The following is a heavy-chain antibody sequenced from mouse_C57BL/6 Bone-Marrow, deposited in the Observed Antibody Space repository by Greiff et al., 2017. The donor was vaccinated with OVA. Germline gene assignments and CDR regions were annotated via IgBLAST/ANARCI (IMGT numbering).Heavy chain of an antibody. J-gene: IGHJ4*01. CDR3: ASIYCSYAMDY. D-gene: IGHD2-3*01. Sequence: VQLQQSDAELVKPGASVKLSCKASGYTFTDHTIHWMKQRPEQGLEWIGYIYPRDGSTKYNEKFKGKATLTADKSSSTAYMQLNSLTSEDSAVCFCASIYCSYAMDYGGQGTSVTVSS. V-gene: IGHV1-78*01. CDR1: GYTFTDHT. CDR2: IYPRDGST.